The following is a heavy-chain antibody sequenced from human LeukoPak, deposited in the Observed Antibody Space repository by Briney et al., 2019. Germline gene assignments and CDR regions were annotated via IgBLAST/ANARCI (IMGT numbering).Heavy chain of an antibody. CDR1: GFTFSSYW. Sequence: GGSLRLSCAASGFTFSSYWMHWVRQAPGKGLVWVSRINSDGSSTSYADSVKGRFTISRDNAKNTLYLQMNSLRAEDTAVYYCQRETHSSGWYGAMYYFDYWGQEPLVPVSS. D-gene: IGHD6-13*01. J-gene: IGHJ4*02. CDR3: QRETHSSGWYGAMYYFDY. CDR2: INSDGSST. V-gene: IGHV3-74*01.